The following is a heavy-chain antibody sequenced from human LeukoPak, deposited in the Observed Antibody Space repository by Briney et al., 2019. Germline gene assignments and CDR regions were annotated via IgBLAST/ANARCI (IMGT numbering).Heavy chain of an antibody. V-gene: IGHV3-30-3*01. D-gene: IGHD3-3*01. Sequence: PGRSLRLSCAASGFTFSSYAMHWVRQAPGKGLEWVAVISYDGSNKYYADSVKGRFTISRDNSKNTLYLQMNSLRAEDTAVYYCARENRGSPGITIFGVASNWFDPWGQGTLVTVSS. CDR1: GFTFSSYA. J-gene: IGHJ5*02. CDR3: ARENRGSPGITIFGVASNWFDP. CDR2: ISYDGSNK.